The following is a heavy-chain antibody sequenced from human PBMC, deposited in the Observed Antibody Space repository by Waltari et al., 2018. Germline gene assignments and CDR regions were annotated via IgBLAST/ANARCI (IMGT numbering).Heavy chain of an antibody. J-gene: IGHJ4*02. V-gene: IGHV1-69*04. CDR1: GYTFTSYA. CDR2: IIPILGIA. D-gene: IGHD2-21*02. CDR3: ARDGVGEVVTAAYYFDY. Sequence: QVQLVQSGAEVKKPGASVKVSCKASGYTFTSYAMHWVRQAPGQRLEWMGRIIPILGIANYAQKFQGRVTITADKSTSTAYMELSSLRSEDTAVYYCARDGVGEVVTAAYYFDYWGQGTLVTVSS.